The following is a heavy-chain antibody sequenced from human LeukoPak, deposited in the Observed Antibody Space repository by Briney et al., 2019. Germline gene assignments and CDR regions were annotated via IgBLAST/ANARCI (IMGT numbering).Heavy chain of an antibody. CDR1: GFTFSDFY. V-gene: IGHV3-11*06. D-gene: IGHD3-10*01. J-gene: IGHJ4*02. CDR3: ARKTYHYDSGSYSKSYYFDY. Sequence: PGGSLRLSCAASGFTFSDFYMSWIRQAPGKGLEWLSDISSSSTDTNYADSVKGRFTISRDNAKNSLFLQLNSLRAEDTAVYYCARKTYHYDSGSYSKSYYFDYWGQGTLVTVSS. CDR2: ISSSSTDT.